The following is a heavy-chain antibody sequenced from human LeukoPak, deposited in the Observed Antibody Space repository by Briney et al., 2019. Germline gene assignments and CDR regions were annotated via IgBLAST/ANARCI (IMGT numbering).Heavy chain of an antibody. D-gene: IGHD5-18*01. CDR1: GFTVSTYY. CDR3: ARDHNFGHQGYGYYYGMDV. CDR2: IYSGGST. Sequence: GGSLRLSCAASGFTVSTYYMTWVRQAPGKGLEWVSMIYSGGSTYYADSVMGRFTISRDSSKNTLYLQMNSLRVEDTAVYYCARDHNFGHQGYGYYYGMDVWGQGTTVTVSS. J-gene: IGHJ6*02. V-gene: IGHV3-53*01.